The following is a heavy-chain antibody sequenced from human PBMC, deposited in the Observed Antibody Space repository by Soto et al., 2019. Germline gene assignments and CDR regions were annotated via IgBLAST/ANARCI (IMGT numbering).Heavy chain of an antibody. V-gene: IGHV1-69*06. D-gene: IGHD3-22*01. Sequence: SVKVSCKASGGTFSSYAISWVRQAPGQGLEWMGGIIPIFGTANYAQKFQGRVTITADKSTSTAYMELSSLRSEDTAVYYCARGGYYYDSSGYRFDPWGQGTLVTVSS. J-gene: IGHJ5*02. CDR1: GGTFSSYA. CDR2: IIPIFGTA. CDR3: ARGGYYYDSSGYRFDP.